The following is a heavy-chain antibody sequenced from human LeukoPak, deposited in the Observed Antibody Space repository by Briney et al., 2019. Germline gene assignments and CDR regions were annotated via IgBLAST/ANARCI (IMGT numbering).Heavy chain of an antibody. CDR1: GGSISSYY. D-gene: IGHD6-13*01. CDR3: ARDGSSSWYGSAIDY. CDR2: IYTSGST. Sequence: SETLSLTCTVSGGSISSYYWSWIRQPAGKGLEWIGRIYTSGSTNYNPSLKSRVTMSVDTSKNQFSLKLSSVTAADTAVYYCARDGSSSWYGSAIDYWGQGTLVTVSS. V-gene: IGHV4-4*07. J-gene: IGHJ4*02.